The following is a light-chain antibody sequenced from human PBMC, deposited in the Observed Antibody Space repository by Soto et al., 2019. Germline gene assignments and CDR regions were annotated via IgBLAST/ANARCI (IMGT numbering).Light chain of an antibody. CDR1: QSGSSSY. V-gene: IGKV3-20*01. CDR3: QQYGNSRGT. CDR2: NAS. Sequence: DIVWTQSTSTLSLSPGERANLSCRTIQSGSSSYLAWYQQIPGQAPRRRIYNASSRATGIPDRFSGSGSGTDFTLTISRLEPEDFAVYYCQQYGNSRGTFGQGSKVDI. J-gene: IGKJ1*01.